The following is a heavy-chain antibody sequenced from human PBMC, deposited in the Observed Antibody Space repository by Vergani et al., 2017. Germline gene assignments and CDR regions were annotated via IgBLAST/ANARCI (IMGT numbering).Heavy chain of an antibody. J-gene: IGHJ5*02. V-gene: IGHV1-46*01. CDR2: INPSGGST. Sequence: QVQLVQSGAEVKKPGASVKVSCKASGYTFTSYYMHWVRQAPGQGLEWMGIINPSGGSTSYAQKFQDRVTMTRDTSTSTVYMELSSLRSEDTAVYYCARAGGSGNWFDPWGQGTLVTVSS. CDR1: GYTFTSYY. D-gene: IGHD3-10*01. CDR3: ARAGGSGNWFDP.